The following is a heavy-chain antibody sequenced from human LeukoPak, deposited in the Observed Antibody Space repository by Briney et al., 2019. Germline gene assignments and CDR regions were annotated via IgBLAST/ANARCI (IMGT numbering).Heavy chain of an antibody. V-gene: IGHV3-30-3*01. CDR3: AKDLGTLISGSYYYYFDY. CDR2: ISYDGSNK. J-gene: IGHJ4*02. CDR1: GFTFSSYA. Sequence: GGSLRLSCAASGFTFSSYAMHWVRQAPGKGLEWVAVISYDGSNKYYADSVKGRFTISRDNSKNTLYLQMNSLRPEDSAVYYCAKDLGTLISGSYYYYFDYWGQGTLVTVSS. D-gene: IGHD3-10*01.